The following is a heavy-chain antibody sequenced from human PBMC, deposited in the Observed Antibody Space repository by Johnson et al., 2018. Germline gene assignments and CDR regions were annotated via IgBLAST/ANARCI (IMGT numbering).Heavy chain of an antibody. J-gene: IGHJ4*02. Sequence: EVQLVESGGDLVQPGRSLRLSCAASGFTFHDYAMHWVRQAPGKGLEWISGISWNSGSVGYGDSVKGRFTVSRDNAKNSLYLQMNSLRTEETAFYFCAKDAGIALGGHPVALYFDYWGQGTLVTVSS. CDR1: GFTFHDYA. CDR2: ISWNSGSV. CDR3: AKDAGIALGGHPVALYFDY. D-gene: IGHD6-19*01. V-gene: IGHV3-9*01.